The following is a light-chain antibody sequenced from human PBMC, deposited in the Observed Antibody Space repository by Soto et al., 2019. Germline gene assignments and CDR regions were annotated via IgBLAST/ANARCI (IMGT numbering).Light chain of an antibody. Sequence: QSALTQPASVSGSPGQSIAISCTGTSSDVGGYNFVSWYQQHPDKAPKLIVYEVTHRPSGVSNRFSGSKSANTASLTISGLQGEDEADYYCSSLSGGNIRVFGTGTKVTVL. CDR1: SSDVGGYNF. CDR3: SSLSGGNIRV. CDR2: EVT. J-gene: IGLJ1*01. V-gene: IGLV2-14*01.